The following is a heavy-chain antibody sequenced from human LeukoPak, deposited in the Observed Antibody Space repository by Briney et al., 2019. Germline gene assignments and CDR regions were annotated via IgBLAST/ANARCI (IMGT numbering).Heavy chain of an antibody. CDR2: IDTNTGSP. Sequence: ASVKVSCKASGYTFITYPINWVRQAPGQGLEWMGWIDTNTGSPTYAQGLTGRFVFSLDTSVSTAFLQINSLKAEDTALYYCVXGIDTXGYFNXWGQGTLVTVSS. J-gene: IGHJ4*02. D-gene: IGHD3-9*01. CDR1: GYTFITYP. V-gene: IGHV7-4-1*02. CDR3: VXGIDTXGYFNX.